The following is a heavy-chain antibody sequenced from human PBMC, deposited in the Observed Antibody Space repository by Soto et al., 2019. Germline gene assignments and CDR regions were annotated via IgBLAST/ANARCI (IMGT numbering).Heavy chain of an antibody. D-gene: IGHD3-3*01. CDR1: GYSFTSYW. Sequence: GESLKISCKGSGYSFTSYWICCFLQMPVKVLEWMGIIYPGDSDTRYSPSFQGQVTISADKSISTAYLQWSSLKASDTAMYYCARHSYDFWTIDYYYYGMDVWGQGTTVTVSS. CDR3: ARHSYDFWTIDYYYYGMDV. V-gene: IGHV5-51*01. J-gene: IGHJ6*02. CDR2: IYPGDSDT.